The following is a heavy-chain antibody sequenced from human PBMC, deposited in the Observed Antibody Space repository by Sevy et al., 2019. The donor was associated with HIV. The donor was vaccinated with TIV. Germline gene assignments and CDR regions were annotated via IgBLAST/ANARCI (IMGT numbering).Heavy chain of an antibody. D-gene: IGHD4-4*01. CDR2: ISGSGGST. J-gene: IGHJ4*02. CDR3: AKDQTVTTKKFGS. Sequence: GGSLRLSCAASGFTFRSCSMSWVRQAPGKGLEWVSGISGSGGSTYYEDSVKGRFTISRDNSKNTLYLQMNSLRAEDTAVYYCAKDQTVTTKKFGSWGQGTLVTVSS. CDR1: GFTFRSCS. V-gene: IGHV3-23*01.